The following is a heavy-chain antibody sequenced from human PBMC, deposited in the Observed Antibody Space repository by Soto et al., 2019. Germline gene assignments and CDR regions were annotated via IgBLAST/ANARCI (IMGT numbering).Heavy chain of an antibody. CDR1: GGSISSGDYY. CDR2: IYYSGST. CDR3: ARKALFTQLVFDY. J-gene: IGHJ4*02. D-gene: IGHD6-13*01. V-gene: IGHV4-30-4*01. Sequence: QVQLQESGPGLVKPSQTLSLTCTVSGGSISSGDYYWSWIRQPPGKGLEWIGYIYYSGSTYYNPALKGSVXXSXDXXKHQFSLKLSSVTAADTAVYYCARKALFTQLVFDYWGQGTLVTVSS.